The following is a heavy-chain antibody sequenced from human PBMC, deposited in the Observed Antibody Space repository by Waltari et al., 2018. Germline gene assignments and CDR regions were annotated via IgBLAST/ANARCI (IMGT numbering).Heavy chain of an antibody. CDR2: IYSGGST. CDR3: ARDPAFGAFDF. Sequence: EVQLVESGGGLIQPGGSLRLSCAASGFTVSSNYMSWVRPAPGKGLEWVSVIYSGGSTYYADSVKGRFTISRDNTKNSLYLQMNSLRPDDTAVYFCARDPAFGAFDFWGQGTVVTVSS. CDR1: GFTVSSNY. D-gene: IGHD3-10*01. J-gene: IGHJ3*01. V-gene: IGHV3-53*01.